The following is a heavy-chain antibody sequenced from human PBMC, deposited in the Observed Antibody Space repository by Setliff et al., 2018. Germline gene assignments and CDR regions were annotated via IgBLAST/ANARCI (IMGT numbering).Heavy chain of an antibody. CDR2: VRYDGSSI. D-gene: IGHD6-13*01. J-gene: IGHJ4*02. CDR3: ARCSSWHGHYPHFNY. CDR1: GFTFSRFG. Sequence: PGGSLRLSCAASGFTFSRFGMYWVRQAPGKGLEWVAFVRYDGSSIYYAGSVKGRFTISRDNSKNTLYLQMNSLRAEDTAIYYCARCSSWHGHYPHFNYWGQGTLVTVSS. V-gene: IGHV3-30*02.